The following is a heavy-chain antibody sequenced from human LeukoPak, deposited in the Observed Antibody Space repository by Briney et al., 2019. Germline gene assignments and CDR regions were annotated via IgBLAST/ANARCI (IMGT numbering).Heavy chain of an antibody. Sequence: GGSLRLSCAASGFTFSTYAMHWVRQVPGKGLEWVAVISYEGNNIYYVDSVKGRFTISRDNSKNTLYLQMNSLRAEDTAVYYCAERPYYYDSSGYLFWGQGTLVTVSS. CDR1: GFTFSTYA. J-gene: IGHJ4*02. CDR3: AERPYYYDSSGYLF. CDR2: ISYEGNNI. D-gene: IGHD3-22*01. V-gene: IGHV3-30*18.